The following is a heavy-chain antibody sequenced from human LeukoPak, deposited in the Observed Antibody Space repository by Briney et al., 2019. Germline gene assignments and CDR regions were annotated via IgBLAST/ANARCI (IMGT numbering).Heavy chain of an antibody. V-gene: IGHV3-23*01. CDR1: GFTFSSYA. Sequence: GVSLRLSCAASGFTFSSYAMSWVRQVPGKGLEWVSAISGSGGSTYYADSVKGRFTISRDNSKNTLYLQMNSLRAEDTAVYYCAKEESGYDYVDFAVDYWGQGTLVTVSS. CDR3: AKEESGYDYVDFAVDY. D-gene: IGHD5-12*01. J-gene: IGHJ4*02. CDR2: ISGSGGST.